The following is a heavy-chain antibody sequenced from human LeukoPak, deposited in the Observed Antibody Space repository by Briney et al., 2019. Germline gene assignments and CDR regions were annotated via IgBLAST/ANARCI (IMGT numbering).Heavy chain of an antibody. J-gene: IGHJ3*02. CDR1: GFTFSSYA. CDR3: ARTFRIFYYYDSSGYSYRDAFDI. Sequence: GGSLRLSCAASGFTFSSYAMSWVRQAPGKGLEWVSVIYSGGSTYYADSVKGRFTISRDNSKNTLYLQMNSLRAEDTAVYYCARTFRIFYYYDSSGYSYRDAFDIWGQGTMVTVSS. D-gene: IGHD3-22*01. V-gene: IGHV3-66*01. CDR2: IYSGGST.